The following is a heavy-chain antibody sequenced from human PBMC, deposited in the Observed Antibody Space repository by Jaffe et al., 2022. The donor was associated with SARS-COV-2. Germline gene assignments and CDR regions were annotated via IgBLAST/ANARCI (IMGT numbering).Heavy chain of an antibody. CDR1: GFTFDDYA. J-gene: IGHJ4*02. D-gene: IGHD2-15*01. V-gene: IGHV3-9*01. CDR3: AKDKFPGEDHGGSCLPDY. Sequence: EVQLVESGGGLVQPGRSLRLSCAASGFTFDDYAMHWVRQAPGKGLEWVSGISWNSGSIGYADSVKGRFTISRDNAKNSLYLQMNSLRAEDTALYYCAKDKFPGEDHGGSCLPDYWGQGTLVTVSS. CDR2: ISWNSGSI.